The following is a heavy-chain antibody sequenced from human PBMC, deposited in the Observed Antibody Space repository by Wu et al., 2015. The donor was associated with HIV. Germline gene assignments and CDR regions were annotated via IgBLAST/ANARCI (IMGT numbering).Heavy chain of an antibody. D-gene: IGHD3-9*01. CDR1: GYTFTDYS. CDR3: ARDWQFHVIFDDYYIDV. V-gene: IGHV1-2*02. J-gene: IGHJ6*03. Sequence: QVQLVQSASEVKKSGASVNVSCTASGYTFTDYSLHWVRQAPGRGLQWMGWINPQNGDTNYAETFKGRISMTRDTSTDTAYMVLTSLKSNDTALYYCARDWQFHVIFDDYYIDVWGRRDHGHRLL. CDR2: INPQNGDT.